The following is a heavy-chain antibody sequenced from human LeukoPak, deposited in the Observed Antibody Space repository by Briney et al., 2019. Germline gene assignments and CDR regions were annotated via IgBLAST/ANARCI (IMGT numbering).Heavy chain of an antibody. CDR2: ISSSSYI. Sequence: GGSLRLSCAASGFTFSSYSMNWVRQAPGKGLEWVSSISSSSYIYYADSVKGRFTISRDNAKNSLYLQMNSLRAEDTAVYYCARGGYTLYWHFDLWGRGTLVTVSS. V-gene: IGHV3-21*01. J-gene: IGHJ2*01. CDR1: GFTFSSYS. D-gene: IGHD6-13*01. CDR3: ARGGYTLYWHFDL.